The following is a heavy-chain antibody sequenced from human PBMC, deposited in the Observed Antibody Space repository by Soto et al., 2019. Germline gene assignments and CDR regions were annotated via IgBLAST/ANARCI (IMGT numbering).Heavy chain of an antibody. CDR3: TTAESPAVSYFFDY. D-gene: IGHD3-16*02. J-gene: IGHJ4*02. V-gene: IGHV3-49*04. CDR1: GFSFGNYA. CDR2: IRNQTYGGTT. Sequence: GGSLRLSCSASGFSFGNYAMNWVRQAPGQGLEWIGLIRNQTYGGTTQYAASVQGRFTISRDDSNSVAYLQMSSLKTEDSAVYYCTTAESPAVSYFFDYWGQGTLVTVSS.